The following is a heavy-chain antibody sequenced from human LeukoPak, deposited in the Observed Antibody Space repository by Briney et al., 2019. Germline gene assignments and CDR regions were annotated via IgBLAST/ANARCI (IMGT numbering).Heavy chain of an antibody. V-gene: IGHV1-2*02. CDR2: INPNSGGT. J-gene: IGHJ5*02. Sequence: ASVKVSCXASGYTFTGYYMHWVRQAPGQGLEWMGWINPNSGGTNYAQKFQGRVTMTRGTSISTAYMELSRLRSDDTAVYYCARVARRDIVVVPAAIVWFDPWGQGTLVTVSS. CDR1: GYTFTGYY. CDR3: ARVARRDIVVVPAAIVWFDP. D-gene: IGHD2-2*01.